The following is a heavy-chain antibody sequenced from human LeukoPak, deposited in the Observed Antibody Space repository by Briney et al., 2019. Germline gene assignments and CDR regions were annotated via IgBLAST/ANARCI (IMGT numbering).Heavy chain of an antibody. CDR2: ISGSGGST. Sequence: GGSLRLSCAASGFTFSSYAMSWVRQAPGKGLEWVSVISGSGGSTYYADSVKGRFTISRDNSKNTLYLQMNSLRAEDTAVYYCAKDKRFDYGDYVPYYFDYWGQGTLVTVSS. CDR1: GFTFSSYA. J-gene: IGHJ4*02. CDR3: AKDKRFDYGDYVPYYFDY. D-gene: IGHD4-17*01. V-gene: IGHV3-23*01.